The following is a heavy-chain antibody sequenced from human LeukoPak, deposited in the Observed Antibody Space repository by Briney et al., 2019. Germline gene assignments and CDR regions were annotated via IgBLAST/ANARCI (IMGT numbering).Heavy chain of an antibody. J-gene: IGHJ6*02. V-gene: IGHV4-34*01. Sequence: SETLSLTCAVYGGSFSGYYWSWIRQPPGKGLEWIGEINHSGSTNYNPSLKSRVTISVDTSKNQFSLKLSSVTAADTAVYYCARQPGYCSSTSCYRLGSYYYGTDVWGQGTTVTVSS. CDR3: ARQPGYCSSTSCYRLGSYYYGTDV. D-gene: IGHD2-2*01. CDR2: INHSGST. CDR1: GGSFSGYY.